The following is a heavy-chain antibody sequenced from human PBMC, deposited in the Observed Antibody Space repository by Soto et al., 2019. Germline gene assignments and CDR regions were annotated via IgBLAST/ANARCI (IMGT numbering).Heavy chain of an antibody. J-gene: IGHJ4*02. Sequence: PGGSLRLSCAASGFTFSSYCMHWVRQAPGKGLVWDSRINSDGSSTSYADSVKGRFTISRDNAKNTLYLQMNSLRAEDTAVYYCARSFLKDFNSPQYGAGIDYWGQGTLVTVSS. D-gene: IGHD4-17*01. CDR3: ARSFLKDFNSPQYGAGIDY. CDR1: GFTFSSYC. CDR2: INSDGSST. V-gene: IGHV3-74*01.